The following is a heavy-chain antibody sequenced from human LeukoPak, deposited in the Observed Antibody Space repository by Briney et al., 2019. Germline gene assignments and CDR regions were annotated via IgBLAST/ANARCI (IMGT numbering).Heavy chain of an antibody. CDR2: ISSSSSYI. V-gene: IGHV3-21*01. CDR3: ARDQRFDY. CDR1: EFTFSGYS. J-gene: IGHJ4*02. Sequence: TGGSLRLSCAASEFTFSGYSVNWVRQAPGKGLEWVSSISSSSSYIYYADSVKGRFTISRDNAKNSLYLQMNSLRAEDTAVYYCARDQRFDYWGQGTLVTVSS.